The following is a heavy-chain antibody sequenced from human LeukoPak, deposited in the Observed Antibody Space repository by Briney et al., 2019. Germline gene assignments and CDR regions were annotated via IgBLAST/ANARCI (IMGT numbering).Heavy chain of an antibody. D-gene: IGHD7-27*01. Sequence: PSETLSLTCTVSGGSISSYYWSWIQQPPGKGLEWIGYIYYSGSTNYNPSLKSRVTISVDTSKNQFSLKLSSVTAADTAVYYCARVPNWGSWYGFDPWGQGALVTVSS. CDR3: ARVPNWGSWYGFDP. J-gene: IGHJ5*02. CDR1: GGSISSYY. V-gene: IGHV4-59*01. CDR2: IYYSGST.